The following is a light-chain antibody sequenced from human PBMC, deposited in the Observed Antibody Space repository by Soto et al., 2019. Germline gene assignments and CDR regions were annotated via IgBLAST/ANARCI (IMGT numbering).Light chain of an antibody. CDR1: QSVSNTY. CDR3: QQYGRSAGLFT. V-gene: IGKV3-20*01. CDR2: DAS. J-gene: IGKJ3*01. Sequence: EIVLTQSPGTLSLSLGERATLSCRASQSVSNTYLAWYQQKPGQAPRLLIYDASSRATGIPDRFSGSGSGTDFTLTISRLEPEDFAVYYCQQYGRSAGLFTFGPGTKVDIK.